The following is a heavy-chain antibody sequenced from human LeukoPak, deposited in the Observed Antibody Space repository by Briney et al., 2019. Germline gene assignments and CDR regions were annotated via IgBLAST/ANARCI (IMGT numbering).Heavy chain of an antibody. CDR1: GFIFSSYW. V-gene: IGHV3-7*01. CDR3: ARVGYCSSTSCPPFYDY. Sequence: GGSLRLSCIASGFIFSSYWMTWVRQAPGKGLEWVANIEEDGSEKNYVDSVKGRFTISRDNAKNSLYLQMNSLRAEDTAVYYCARVGYCSSTSCPPFYDYWGQGTLVTVSS. J-gene: IGHJ4*02. CDR2: IEEDGSEK. D-gene: IGHD2-2*03.